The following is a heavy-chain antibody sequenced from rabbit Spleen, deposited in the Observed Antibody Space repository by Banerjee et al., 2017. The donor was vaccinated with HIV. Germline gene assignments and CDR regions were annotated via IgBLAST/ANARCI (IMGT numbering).Heavy chain of an antibody. J-gene: IGHJ4*01. V-gene: IGHV1S8*01. D-gene: IGHD1-1*01. CDR3: ARDLDGVIGWNFGW. CDR2: IDPIFGVS. CDR1: GFDVRQYG. Sequence: QEQLVESGGGLVQPGGSLKLSCKVSGFDVRQYGVTWVRQAPGKGLEWIGYIDPIFGVSYYASWVNGRFTISSHDAQNTLYLQLNSLTAADTATYFCARDLDGVIGWNFGWWGPGTLVTVS.